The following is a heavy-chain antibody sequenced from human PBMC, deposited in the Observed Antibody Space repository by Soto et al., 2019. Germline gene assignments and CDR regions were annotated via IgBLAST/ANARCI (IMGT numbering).Heavy chain of an antibody. V-gene: IGHV1-18*01. CDR3: ARDYIVVVPGPWFDP. CDR1: GYTFTSYG. Sequence: ASVKVSCKASGYTFTSYGISWVRQAPGQGLEWMGWISAYNGNTNYAQKLQGRVTMTTDTSTSTAYMELRSLRSDDTAVYYCARDYIVVVPGPWFDPWGQGTLVTAPQ. D-gene: IGHD2-2*01. CDR2: ISAYNGNT. J-gene: IGHJ5*02.